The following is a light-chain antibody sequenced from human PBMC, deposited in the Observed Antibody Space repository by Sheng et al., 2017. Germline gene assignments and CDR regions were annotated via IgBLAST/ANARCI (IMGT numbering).Light chain of an antibody. V-gene: IGKV1-5*03. CDR3: QQYSFYPWT. Sequence: DIQMTQSPSTLSASVGERVTITCRVSQSVSSWLAWYQQKVGKAPKLLIYRASNLESGVPSRFSGSGSGTEFTLTISSLQSDDFATYYCQQYSFYPWTFGRGTKVEI. J-gene: IGKJ1*01. CDR1: QSVSSW. CDR2: RAS.